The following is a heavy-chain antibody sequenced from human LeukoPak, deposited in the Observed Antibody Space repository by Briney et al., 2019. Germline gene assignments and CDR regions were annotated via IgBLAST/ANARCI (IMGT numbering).Heavy chain of an antibody. D-gene: IGHD3-22*01. CDR1: GFTFSSYG. V-gene: IGHV3-20*04. Sequence: GGSLRLSCAASGFTFSSYGMSWVRQAPGKGLEWVSGINWNGGSTGYTDSVKGRFTISRDNAKNSLYLQMNSLRAEDTALYYCARGYYYDSSGYYGHWGQGTLVTVSS. CDR2: INWNGGST. CDR3: ARGYYYDSSGYYGH. J-gene: IGHJ4*02.